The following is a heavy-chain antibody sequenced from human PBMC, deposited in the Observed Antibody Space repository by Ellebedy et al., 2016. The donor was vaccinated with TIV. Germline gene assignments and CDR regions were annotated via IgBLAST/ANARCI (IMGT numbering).Heavy chain of an antibody. CDR1: GFTFNSYW. CDR2: IKQDGSEK. Sequence: GGSLRLXCAASGFTFNSYWMSWVRQAPGKGLEWVANIKQDGSEKYYVDSVKGRFTISRDNAKSSLYLQMNSLRAVDTAVYYCARDAYSSSWYWIDYWGQGTLVTVSS. D-gene: IGHD6-13*01. J-gene: IGHJ4*02. CDR3: ARDAYSSSWYWIDY. V-gene: IGHV3-7*03.